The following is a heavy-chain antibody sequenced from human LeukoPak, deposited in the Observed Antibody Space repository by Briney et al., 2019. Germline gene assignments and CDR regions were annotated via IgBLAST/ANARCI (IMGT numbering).Heavy chain of an antibody. Sequence: SVKVSCKASGGTFSSYTISRVRQAPGQGLEWMGRIIPILGIANYSQTFPGRVTITADKSTSTAYMELSSLRSEDTGVYYCASERLGYYYMDVWGKGTAVTVSS. CDR1: GGTFSSYT. CDR2: IIPILGIA. J-gene: IGHJ6*03. D-gene: IGHD1-1*01. V-gene: IGHV1-69*02. CDR3: ASERLGYYYMDV.